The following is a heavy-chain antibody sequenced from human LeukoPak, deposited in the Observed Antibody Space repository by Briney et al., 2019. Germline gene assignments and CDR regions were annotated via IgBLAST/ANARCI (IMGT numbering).Heavy chain of an antibody. V-gene: IGHV5-51*01. CDR1: GYNFATYW. CDR3: ARLLTGSRDY. J-gene: IGHJ4*02. D-gene: IGHD1-26*01. CDR2: IYPGDSDT. Sequence: GESLKTSCKGSGYNFATYWIGWVRQMPGKGLEWMGIIYPGDSDTRYSPSFQGQVTISADKSISTAYLLWSSLKASDTAMYYCARLLTGSRDYWGQGTLVTVSS.